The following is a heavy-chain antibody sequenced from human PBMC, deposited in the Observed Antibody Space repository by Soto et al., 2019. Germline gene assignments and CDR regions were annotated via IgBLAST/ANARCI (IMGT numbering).Heavy chain of an antibody. Sequence: EVQLVESGGGLVKPGGSLRLSCAASGFTFSSYSMNWVRQAPGKGLEWVSSISSSSSYIYYADSVKGRFTISRDNAKNSLYLQMNSLRAEDTAVYYCARDPQYCSGGSCYPGFAFDIWDQGTMVTVSS. CDR2: ISSSSSYI. CDR3: ARDPQYCSGGSCYPGFAFDI. D-gene: IGHD2-15*01. V-gene: IGHV3-21*01. J-gene: IGHJ3*02. CDR1: GFTFSSYS.